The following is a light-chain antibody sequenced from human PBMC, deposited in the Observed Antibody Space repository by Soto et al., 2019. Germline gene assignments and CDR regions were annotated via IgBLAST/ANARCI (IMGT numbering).Light chain of an antibody. CDR2: KAS. CDR3: QHYNSYSEA. CDR1: QSISSW. J-gene: IGKJ1*01. Sequence: VQMSQSPATLSASVGDRVTIHCRASQSISSWLAWYQQKPGKAPKLLIYKASTLKSGVPSRFSGSGSGTEFTLTISSLQPDDFATYYCQHYNSYSEALGQGTKVDIK. V-gene: IGKV1-5*03.